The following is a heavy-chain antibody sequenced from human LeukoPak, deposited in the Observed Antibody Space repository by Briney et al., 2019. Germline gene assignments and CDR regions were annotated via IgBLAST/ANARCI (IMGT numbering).Heavy chain of an antibody. CDR2: IIPIFGTA. Sequence: SVKVSCKASGGTFSSYAISWVRQAPGQGLEWMGGIIPIFGTANYAQKFQGRVTITTDESTSTAYMELSSLRSEDTAVYYCAKDRRYSSSWYFLQAGWFDPWGQGTLVTVSS. V-gene: IGHV1-69*05. CDR1: GGTFSSYA. D-gene: IGHD6-13*01. J-gene: IGHJ5*02. CDR3: AKDRRYSSSWYFLQAGWFDP.